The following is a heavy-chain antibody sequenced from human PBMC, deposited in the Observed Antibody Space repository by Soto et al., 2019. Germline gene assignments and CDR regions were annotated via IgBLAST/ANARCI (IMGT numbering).Heavy chain of an antibody. D-gene: IGHD3-10*01. V-gene: IGHV1-46*03. CDR1: GHTFSNYY. J-gene: IGHJ4*02. Sequence: ASVKVSCKASGHTFSNYYVHWVRQAPGQGLEWVGLISPSGDATSYAQRFLGRLTMTRDTSTNTVYMELSSLGSEDTAMYYCTGEKSGSFLLDYWGQGTLVTRLL. CDR3: TGEKSGSFLLDY. CDR2: ISPSGDAT.